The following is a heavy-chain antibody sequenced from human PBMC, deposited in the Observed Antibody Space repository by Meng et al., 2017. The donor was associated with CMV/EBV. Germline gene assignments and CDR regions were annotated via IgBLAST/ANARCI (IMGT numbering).Heavy chain of an antibody. J-gene: IGHJ3*01. CDR1: GYDFTTHW. CDR2: IYPGDSET. V-gene: IGHV5-51*01. D-gene: IGHD3-3*01. Sequence: GGSLRLSCKASGYDFTTHWIGWVRQMPGKGLEWMGIIYPGDSETRYGPSFQGQVTISVDKAIRTAYLHWSSLKTSDTAMYFCARLPDFLRLLKGPSQDVWGQGTMVTVSS. CDR3: ARLPDFLRLLKGPSQDV.